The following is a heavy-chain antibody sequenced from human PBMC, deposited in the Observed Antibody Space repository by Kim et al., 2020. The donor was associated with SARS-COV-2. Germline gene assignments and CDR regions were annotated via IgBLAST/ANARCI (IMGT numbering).Heavy chain of an antibody. D-gene: IGHD2-15*01. J-gene: IGHJ4*02. V-gene: IGHV1-18*01. CDR2: ISAYNGNT. CDR3: ARVGFGYCSGGSCYSPYFDY. Sequence: ASVKVSCKASGYTFTSYGISWVRQAPGQGLEWMGWISAYNGNTNYAQKLQGRVTMTTDTSTSTAYMELRSLRSDDTAVYYCARVGFGYCSGGSCYSPYFDYWGQGTLVTVSS. CDR1: GYTFTSYG.